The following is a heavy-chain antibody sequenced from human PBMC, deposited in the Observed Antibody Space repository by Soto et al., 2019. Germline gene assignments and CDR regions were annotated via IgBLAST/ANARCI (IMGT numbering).Heavy chain of an antibody. V-gene: IGHV4-59*02. CDR2: IYHSGST. Sequence: QVQLQESGPGLVKPSETLSLTCTVSGASVNDFYWSWIRQPPGKGLEWIGYIYHSGSTNYNPSLKSRLTIFIDTSRNQLSLNLNSVTAADTAVYYCARVASEGYNLWGQGTLVTVSS. D-gene: IGHD5-12*01. CDR1: GASVNDFY. J-gene: IGHJ4*02. CDR3: ARVASEGYNL.